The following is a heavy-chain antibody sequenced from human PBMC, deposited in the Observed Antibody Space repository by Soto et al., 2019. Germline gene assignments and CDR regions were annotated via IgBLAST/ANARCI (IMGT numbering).Heavy chain of an antibody. J-gene: IGHJ5*02. CDR1: GVTFSTYA. CDR3: AIGRPNTRGSNTWFDP. V-gene: IGHV3-23*01. Sequence: GGSLRLSCAASGVTFSTYAMNWVRQAPGKGLEWISTISNTGGGTFYADSVKGRFTISRDNSNNTVYLQMHSLRAEDTAVYFCAIGRPNTRGSNTWFDPWGRGTLVTVSS. CDR2: ISNTGGGT. D-gene: IGHD2-15*01.